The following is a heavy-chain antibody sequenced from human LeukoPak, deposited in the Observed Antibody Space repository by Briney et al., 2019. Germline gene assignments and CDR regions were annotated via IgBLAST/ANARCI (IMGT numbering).Heavy chain of an antibody. CDR3: ARGPMTYYYGSEAYRTHLNYYFDS. V-gene: IGHV4-4*07. CDR1: GASTTNDF. Sequence: PSETLSLTCTVSGASTTNDFWNWIRQPAGKGLEWIGRIDANGNTEYSPSLSRRLTMSMDTSKNQLSLELSSVTASDTAVYYCARGPMTYYYGSEAYRTHLNYYFDSWGQGTLVTVSS. D-gene: IGHD3-22*01. CDR2: IDANGNT. J-gene: IGHJ4*02.